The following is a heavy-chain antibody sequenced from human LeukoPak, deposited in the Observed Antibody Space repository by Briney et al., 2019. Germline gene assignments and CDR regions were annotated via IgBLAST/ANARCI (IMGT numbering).Heavy chain of an antibody. Sequence: KPSETLSLTCTVSGGFISSFYWSWLRRPPGKGLEWIGYFNYNGDTHYNPSLKGPVTISVDTSKNQFSLKLSSVTAADTAVYFCARVGGPGSFDYWGQGTLVTVSS. CDR3: ARVGGPGSFDY. CDR2: FNYNGDT. V-gene: IGHV4-59*01. D-gene: IGHD2-15*01. J-gene: IGHJ4*02. CDR1: GGFISSFY.